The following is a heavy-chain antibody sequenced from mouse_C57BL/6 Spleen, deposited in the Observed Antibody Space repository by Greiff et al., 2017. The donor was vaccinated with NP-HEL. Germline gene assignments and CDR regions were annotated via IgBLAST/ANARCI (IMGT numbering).Heavy chain of an antibody. CDR2: IDPSDSYT. J-gene: IGHJ1*03. D-gene: IGHD1-1*01. CDR3: ARGGYGSSYWYFDV. V-gene: IGHV1-50*01. CDR1: GYTFTSYW. Sequence: QVQLQQPGAELVKPGASVKLSCKASGYTFTSYWMQWVKQRPGQGLEWIGEIDPSDSYTNYNQKFKGKATLTVDTSSRTDYMQLSSLTSEVSAVYYCARGGYGSSYWYFDVWGTGTTVTVSS.